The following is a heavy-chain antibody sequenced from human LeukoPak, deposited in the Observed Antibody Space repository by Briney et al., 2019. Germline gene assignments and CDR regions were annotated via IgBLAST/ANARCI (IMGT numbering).Heavy chain of an antibody. CDR2: ISNSGTTI. D-gene: IGHD3-22*01. J-gene: IGHJ5*02. V-gene: IGHV3-48*01. CDR1: GFTFRSYT. Sequence: GRSLRLSCAASGFTFRSYTIHWVRQAPGKGLEWVSYISNSGTTIYYADSVKGRFTISRDNAKNSLYLQMNSLRAEDTAVYYCARRDCDSIKCRGSNWFDPWGQGTLVSVSS. CDR3: ARRDCDSIKCRGSNWFDP.